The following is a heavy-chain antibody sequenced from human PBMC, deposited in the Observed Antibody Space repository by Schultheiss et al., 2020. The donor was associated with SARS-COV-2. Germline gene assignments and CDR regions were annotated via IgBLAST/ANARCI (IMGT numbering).Heavy chain of an antibody. Sequence: GGSLRLSCAASGFTFSSYEMNWVRQAPGKGLVWVSRINSDGSSTSYADSVKGRFTISRDNAKNTLYLQMNSLRAEDTAVYYCAKGFKYSSSSGFDYWGQGTLVTVSS. CDR2: INSDGSST. CDR3: AKGFKYSSSSGFDY. J-gene: IGHJ4*02. D-gene: IGHD6-6*01. CDR1: GFTFSSYE. V-gene: IGHV3-74*01.